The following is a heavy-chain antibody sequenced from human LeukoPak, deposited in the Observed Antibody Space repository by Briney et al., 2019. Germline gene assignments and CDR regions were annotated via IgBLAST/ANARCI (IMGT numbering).Heavy chain of an antibody. V-gene: IGHV4-34*01. Sequence: SETLSLTCAVYGGSFSGYYWSWIRQPPGKGLEWIGEINHSGSTNYNLSLKSRVTISVETSKNQFSLKLSSVTAADTAVYYCVRPLLPLRGSRAFDPWGQGTLVTVSS. CDR1: GGSFSGYY. CDR3: VRPLLPLRGSRAFDP. J-gene: IGHJ5*02. CDR2: INHSGST. D-gene: IGHD2-15*01.